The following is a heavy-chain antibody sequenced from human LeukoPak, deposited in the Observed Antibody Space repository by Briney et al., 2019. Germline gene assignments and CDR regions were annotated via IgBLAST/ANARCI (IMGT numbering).Heavy chain of an antibody. Sequence: SETLSLTCTVSGGSISGYCWTWIRQPPGKGLEWIGYIYYSGITNYNPSLKSRVTISVDTSKNQFSLKLSSVTAADTAVYYCARLRNYYDSSGYYAIDYWGQGTLVTVSS. J-gene: IGHJ4*01. D-gene: IGHD3-22*01. CDR3: ARLRNYYDSSGYYAIDY. CDR2: IYYSGIT. CDR1: GGSISGYC. V-gene: IGHV4-59*08.